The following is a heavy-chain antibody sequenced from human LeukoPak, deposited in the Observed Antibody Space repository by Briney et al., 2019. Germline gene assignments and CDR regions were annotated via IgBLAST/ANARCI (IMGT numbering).Heavy chain of an antibody. CDR1: GFTFSDYY. CDR2: ISSSGSTI. D-gene: IGHD3-16*01. CDR3: ARDQRYRVLGA. Sequence: GGSLRLSCAASGFTFSDYYMSWIRQAPGKGLEWVSYISSSGSTIYYANSVTGRFTIFRDNAKNSLYLQMNSLRAEDTAVYYCARDQRYRVLGAWGQGTLVTVSS. V-gene: IGHV3-11*01. J-gene: IGHJ5*02.